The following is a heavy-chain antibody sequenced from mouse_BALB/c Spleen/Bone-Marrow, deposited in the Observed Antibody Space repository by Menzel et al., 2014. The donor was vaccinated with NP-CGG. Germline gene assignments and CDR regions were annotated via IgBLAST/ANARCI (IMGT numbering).Heavy chain of an antibody. CDR1: GYTFSTYW. CDR3: ARDVVY. J-gene: IGHJ2*01. Sequence: VQLQQSGAELAKPGASVKMSCKASGYTFSTYWMHRVKQRPGQGLEWIGYINPTTDYTEYNQKFKDKATLTADRSSSTAYMQLSSLTTEGSAVYYCARDVVYWGQGTTLTISS. CDR2: INPTTDYT. V-gene: IGHV1-7*01.